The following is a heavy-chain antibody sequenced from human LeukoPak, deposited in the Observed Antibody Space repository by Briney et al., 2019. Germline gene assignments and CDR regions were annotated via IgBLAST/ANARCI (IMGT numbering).Heavy chain of an antibody. Sequence: PGGSLRLSCAASGFTFSSYWMRWVRQAPGKGLEWVANIKQDGSEKNYVDSVKGRFTISRDNAKNSLYLQMNSLRAEDTAVYYCARGTGPSYYFDYWGQGTLVTVSS. J-gene: IGHJ4*02. V-gene: IGHV3-7*03. CDR2: IKQDGSEK. D-gene: IGHD7-27*01. CDR3: ARGTGPSYYFDY. CDR1: GFTFSSYW.